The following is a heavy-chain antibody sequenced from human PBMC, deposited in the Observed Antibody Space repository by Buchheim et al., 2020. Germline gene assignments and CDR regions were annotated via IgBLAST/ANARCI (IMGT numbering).Heavy chain of an antibody. J-gene: IGHJ3*01. CDR3: VRDSAYAFDF. CDR1: GFTLRDSS. CDR2: IWPISGIV. V-gene: IGHV3-48*01. Sequence: EVHLVESGGGSVQPGGSLRLSCAASGFTLRDSSMNWVRQAPGKGLDWIAHIWPISGIVHYADSVKGRFTISSANAKGSLILQMNSLRVEDTALYYCVRDSAYAFDFWGQGT.